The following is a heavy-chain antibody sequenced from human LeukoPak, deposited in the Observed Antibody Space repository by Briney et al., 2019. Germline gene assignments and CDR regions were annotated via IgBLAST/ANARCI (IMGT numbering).Heavy chain of an antibody. CDR1: SGSISSYY. J-gene: IGHJ4*02. Sequence: PSETLSLTCTVSSGSISSYYWSWIRQPPGKGLEWIGYIYYSGSTNYNPSLKSRVTISVDTSKNQFSLKLSSVTAADTAVYYCARDGSGSFSFDQWGQGTLVTVSS. CDR3: ARDGSGSFSFDQ. D-gene: IGHD1-26*01. V-gene: IGHV4-59*01. CDR2: IYYSGST.